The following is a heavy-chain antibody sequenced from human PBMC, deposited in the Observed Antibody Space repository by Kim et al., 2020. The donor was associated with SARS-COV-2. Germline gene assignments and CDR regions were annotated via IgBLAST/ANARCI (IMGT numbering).Heavy chain of an antibody. Sequence: GGSLRLSCEASGFTFSSFGMHWVRQAPGRGLEWVAIIWYDGSNRYYADSVRGRFTISRDNAKNTLFLQLNSLTAEDTAVYYCARYSSWSFEYWGQGTLVTVSS. CDR2: IWYDGSNR. CDR1: GFTFSSFG. J-gene: IGHJ4*02. CDR3: ARYSSWSFEY. D-gene: IGHD2-15*01. V-gene: IGHV3-33*01.